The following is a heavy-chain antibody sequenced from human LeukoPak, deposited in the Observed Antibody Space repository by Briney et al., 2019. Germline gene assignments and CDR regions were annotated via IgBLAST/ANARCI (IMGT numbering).Heavy chain of an antibody. CDR3: ARARIVVTGTIDF. CDR1: GFTFNNYV. D-gene: IGHD6-13*01. J-gene: IGHJ4*02. Sequence: GGSLRLSCAASGFTFNNYVMHWVRQAPGKGLEWVAVISYDGSNKYYADSVKGRFTISRDNSENTLYLQMNSLRAEDTAVYFCARARIVVTGTIDFWGQGTLVTVSS. CDR2: ISYDGSNK. V-gene: IGHV3-30-3*01.